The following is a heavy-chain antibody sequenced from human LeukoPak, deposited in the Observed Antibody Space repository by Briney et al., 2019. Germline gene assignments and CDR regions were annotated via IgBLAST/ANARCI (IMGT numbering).Heavy chain of an antibody. V-gene: IGHV1-2*02. CDR2: IKPNGGGT. D-gene: IGHD3-10*01. Sequence: ASVKVPCKASGYSFSDNYMHWVRQAPGKALEYMGWIKPNGGGTKYAQKFKGRVTMTRDTSMSTAYMELNRLRSDDMAVYFCARGTWFGDSLGTDFWGQGTLVTVSS. J-gene: IGHJ4*02. CDR1: GYSFSDNY. CDR3: ARGTWFGDSLGTDF.